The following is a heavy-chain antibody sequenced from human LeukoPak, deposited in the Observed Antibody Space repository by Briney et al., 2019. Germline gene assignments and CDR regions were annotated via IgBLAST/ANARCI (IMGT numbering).Heavy chain of an antibody. CDR3: ARARNYYDSSDYYYEGDAFDI. D-gene: IGHD3-22*01. CDR2: IYYSGST. J-gene: IGHJ3*02. V-gene: IGHV4-59*01. Sequence: SETPSLTCSVSGGSISSYHWSWIRQPPGKGLECIGFIYYSGSTNYNPSLKSRVTISVDTSKNQFSLKLSSVTAADTAVYYCARARNYYDSSDYYYEGDAFDIWGQGTMVTVSS. CDR1: GGSISSYH.